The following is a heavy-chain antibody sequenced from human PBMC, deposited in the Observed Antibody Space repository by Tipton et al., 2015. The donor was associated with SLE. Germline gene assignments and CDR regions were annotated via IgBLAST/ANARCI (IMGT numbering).Heavy chain of an antibody. D-gene: IGHD6-13*01. Sequence: SLRLSCAASGFTFSSYGMHWVRQAPGKGLEWVAFIRYDGSDKYYADSVKGRFTISRDNAKNSLYLQMNSLRAEDTAVYYCARVGAAAAGYYYYGMDVWGQGTTVTVSS. CDR1: GFTFSSYG. CDR3: ARVGAAAAGYYYYGMDV. V-gene: IGHV3-30*02. CDR2: IRYDGSDK. J-gene: IGHJ6*02.